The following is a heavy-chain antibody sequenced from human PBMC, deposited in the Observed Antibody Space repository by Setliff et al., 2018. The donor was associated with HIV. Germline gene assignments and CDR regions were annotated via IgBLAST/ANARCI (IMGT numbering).Heavy chain of an antibody. V-gene: IGHV4-39*02. D-gene: IGHD4-17*01. CDR1: DASISTSNFL. CDR2: SYYSSRT. CDR3: GRLETGPATSAYGPFNS. J-gene: IGHJ4*02. Sequence: PSETLSLTCTVSDASISTSNFLWGWIRQSPGKGLEWIGSSYYSSRTYYNPSLKNRVTISADTSKNHLSQKLTSLTAADTAVYYCGRLETGPATSAYGPFNSWGQGKMVTVSS.